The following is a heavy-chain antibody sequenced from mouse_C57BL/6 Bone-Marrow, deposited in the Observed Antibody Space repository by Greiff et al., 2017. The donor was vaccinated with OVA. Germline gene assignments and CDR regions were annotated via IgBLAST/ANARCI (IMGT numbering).Heavy chain of an antibody. Sequence: EVMLVESGPSLVRPSQTLSLTCTATGFSINSDCYWIWIRQLPGNKLEYIGYTFYSGITYYNPSLESRTYITRDTSKNQFSLKLSSVTTEDTAAYYCASFYDGYYGYAMDYWGQGTSVTVSS. V-gene: IGHV3-3*01. CDR3: ASFYDGYYGYAMDY. D-gene: IGHD2-3*01. CDR2: TFYSGIT. J-gene: IGHJ4*01. CDR1: GFSINSDCY.